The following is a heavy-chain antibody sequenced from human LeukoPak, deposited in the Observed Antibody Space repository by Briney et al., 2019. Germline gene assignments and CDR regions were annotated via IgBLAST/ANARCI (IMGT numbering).Heavy chain of an antibody. V-gene: IGHV4-34*01. CDR3: ARFRRKDAFDI. CDR2: INHSGST. Sequence: PSETLSLTCAVYGGSFSGYYWSWIRQPPGKGLEWIGEINHSGSTNYNPSLKSRVTISVDTSKNQFSLKLSSVTAADTAVYYCARFRRKDAFDIWGQGTIVTVSS. CDR1: GGSFSGYY. D-gene: IGHD1-14*01. J-gene: IGHJ3*02.